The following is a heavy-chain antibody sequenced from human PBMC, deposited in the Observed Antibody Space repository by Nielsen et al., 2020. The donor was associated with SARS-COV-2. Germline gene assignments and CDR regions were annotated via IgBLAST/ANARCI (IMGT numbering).Heavy chain of an antibody. CDR1: GGSISSGGYY. CDR3: ARDDYSNPRVLVD. J-gene: IGHJ4*02. V-gene: IGHV4-31*03. D-gene: IGHD4-11*01. Sequence: SETLSLTCTVSGGSISSGGYYWSWIRQHPGKGLEWIGYIYYSGSTYYNPSLKSRVTISVDTSKNQFSLKLSSVTAADTAVYYCARDDYSNPRVLVDWGQGTLVTVSS. CDR2: IYYSGST.